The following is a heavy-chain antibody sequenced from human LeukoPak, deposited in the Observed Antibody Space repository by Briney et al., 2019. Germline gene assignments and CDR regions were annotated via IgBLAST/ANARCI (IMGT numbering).Heavy chain of an antibody. J-gene: IGHJ4*02. Sequence: GGSLRLSCAASGFTVSSNYMGWIRQAPGKGLEWVSYISSSGSTIYYADSVKGRFTISRDNAKNSLYLQMNSPRAENTAVYYCAILKLGGYFDYWGQGTLVTVSS. D-gene: IGHD6-6*01. V-gene: IGHV3-11*01. CDR3: AILKLGGYFDY. CDR1: GFTVSSNY. CDR2: ISSSGSTI.